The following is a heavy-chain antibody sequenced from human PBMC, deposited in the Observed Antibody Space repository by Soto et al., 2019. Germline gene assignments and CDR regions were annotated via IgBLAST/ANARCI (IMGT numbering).Heavy chain of an antibody. V-gene: IGHV3-73*01. Sequence: EVQLVESGGGLVQPGGSLKLSCAASGFTFSGSAMHWVRQASGKGLEWVGRIRSKANNYATAYGASVKGRFTISRDDSKNTAYLQMNSLKTEDTAVYDCSSQASDFWSGKPQYYMDVWGKGTTVTVSS. CDR2: IRSKANNYAT. J-gene: IGHJ6*03. CDR1: GFTFSGSA. CDR3: SSQASDFWSGKPQYYMDV. D-gene: IGHD3-3*01.